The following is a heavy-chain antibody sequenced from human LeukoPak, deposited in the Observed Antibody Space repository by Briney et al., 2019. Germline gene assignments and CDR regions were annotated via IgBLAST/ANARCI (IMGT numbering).Heavy chain of an antibody. CDR3: ARGHYGLDV. Sequence: GGSLRLSCAASGFTFSDYYFSWIRQAPGKGLEWVSYIGRSGDSTIYYADSMKGRFTIPRDNAKSSLYLQMNSLRADDTAVYYCARGHYGLDVWGQGSTVTVSS. J-gene: IGHJ6*02. CDR2: IGRSGDSTI. CDR1: GFTFSDYY. V-gene: IGHV3-11*01.